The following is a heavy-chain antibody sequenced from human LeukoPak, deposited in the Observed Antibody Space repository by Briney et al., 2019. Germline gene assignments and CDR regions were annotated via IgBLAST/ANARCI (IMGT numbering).Heavy chain of an antibody. CDR2: IIPIFGTA. CDR3: ARDGAIFDSSGYYFLW. D-gene: IGHD3-22*01. J-gene: IGHJ4*02. Sequence: GASVKVSCKASGGTFSRSGISWVRQAPGQGLEWMGGIIPIFGTANYAQKFQGRVRITADESTSTAYLELTSLRSEDTAIYYCARDGAIFDSSGYYFLWWGQGTLVTVSS. V-gene: IGHV1-69*13. CDR1: GGTFSRSG.